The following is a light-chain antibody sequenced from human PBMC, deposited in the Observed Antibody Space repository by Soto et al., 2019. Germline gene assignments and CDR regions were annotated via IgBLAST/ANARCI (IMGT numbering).Light chain of an antibody. V-gene: IGKV3-11*01. CDR2: DAS. J-gene: IGKJ4*01. Sequence: EIVLTQSPATLSLSPGERATLSCRASQSVSSYLAWYQQKPGQAPRLLIYDASTRATGIPARFSGSGSGTDFTLTISSLEPEDVAVYYCQQRSDWPPLTFGGGTKVDIK. CDR1: QSVSSY. CDR3: QQRSDWPPLT.